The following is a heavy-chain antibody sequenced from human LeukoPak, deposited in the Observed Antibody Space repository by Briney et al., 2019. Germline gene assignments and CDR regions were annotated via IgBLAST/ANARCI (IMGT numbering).Heavy chain of an antibody. D-gene: IGHD3-10*01. V-gene: IGHV1-69*13. CDR2: IIPIFGTA. CDR3: ARAGWFGEGFDY. CDR1: GGTFSSYA. Sequence: RASVKVSCKASGGTFSSYAISWVRQAPGQGLEWMGGIIPIFGTANYAQKFQGRVTITADESTSTAYMELSSLRSEDTAVYYCARAGWFGEGFDYWGQGTLVTVSS. J-gene: IGHJ4*02.